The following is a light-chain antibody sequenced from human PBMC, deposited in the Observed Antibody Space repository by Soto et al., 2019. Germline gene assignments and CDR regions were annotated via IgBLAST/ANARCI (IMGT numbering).Light chain of an antibody. V-gene: IGKV1-17*03. CDR3: LQHNSYPFT. Sequence: DIQMTQSPSAMSASVGDRVTITCRASQGISNYLACFQQKPGKVPKRLIYAASSLQSGVPSRFRGSGSGTEFTLTISRLQPADFDPYACLQHNSYPFTFGPGAKVDIK. CDR1: QGISNY. J-gene: IGKJ3*01. CDR2: AAS.